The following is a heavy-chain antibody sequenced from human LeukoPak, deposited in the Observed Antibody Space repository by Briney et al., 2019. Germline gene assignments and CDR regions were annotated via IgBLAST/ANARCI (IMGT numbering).Heavy chain of an antibody. D-gene: IGHD3-9*01. CDR2: IRSKAYGGTT. CDR3: TRADWLLSLVYFDY. CDR1: GFTFSSYG. V-gene: IGHV3-49*04. Sequence: GGSLRLSCAASGFTFSSYGMHWVRQAPGKGLEWVGFIRSKAYGGTTEYAASVKGRFTISRDDSKSIAYLQMNSLKTEDTAVYYCTRADWLLSLVYFDYWGQGTLVTVSS. J-gene: IGHJ4*02.